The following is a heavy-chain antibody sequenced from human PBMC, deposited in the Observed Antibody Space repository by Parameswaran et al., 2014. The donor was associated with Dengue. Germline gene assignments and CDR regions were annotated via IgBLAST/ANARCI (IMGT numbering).Heavy chain of an antibody. J-gene: IGHJ6*02. D-gene: IGHD2-2*01. CDR2: IYYSGST. V-gene: IGHV4-39*07. CDR3: ARASCSSTSCYDYYYYGMDV. Sequence: WIRQPPGKGLEWIGSIYYSGSTYYNPSLKSRVTISVDTSKNQFSLKLSSVTAADTAVYYCARASCSSTSCYDYYYYGMDVWGQGTTVTVSS.